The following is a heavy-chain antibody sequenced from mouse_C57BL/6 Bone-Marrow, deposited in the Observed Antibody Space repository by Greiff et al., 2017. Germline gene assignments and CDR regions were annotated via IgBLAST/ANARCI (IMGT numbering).Heavy chain of an antibody. CDR2: INPNNGGT. CDR1: GYTFTDYY. J-gene: IGHJ4*01. CDR3: ARCGYYYGSSPHYYAMDY. Sequence: EVQLQQSGPELVKPGASVKISCKASGYTFTDYYMNWVKQSHGKSLEWIGDINPNNGGTSYNQKFKGKATLTVDKSSSTAYMELRSLTSEDSAVYYCARCGYYYGSSPHYYAMDYWGQGTSVTVSS. V-gene: IGHV1-26*01. D-gene: IGHD1-1*01.